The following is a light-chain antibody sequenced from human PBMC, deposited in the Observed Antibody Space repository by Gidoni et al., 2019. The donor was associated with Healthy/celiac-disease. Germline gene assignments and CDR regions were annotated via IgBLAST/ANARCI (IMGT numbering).Light chain of an antibody. J-gene: IGKJ1*01. CDR3: QQSSNWPPT. Sequence: EIVLTQSPATLSLSPGDRATLSCRASQSVSSYLAWYQQKPGQAPRLLIYDASNRATGIPARFSGSGSGTDFTLTISSLEPEDFAVYCCQQSSNWPPTFGQGTKVEIK. CDR2: DAS. CDR1: QSVSSY. V-gene: IGKV3-11*01.